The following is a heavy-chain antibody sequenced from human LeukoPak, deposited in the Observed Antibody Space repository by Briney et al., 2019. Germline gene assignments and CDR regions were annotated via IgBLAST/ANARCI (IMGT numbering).Heavy chain of an antibody. V-gene: IGHV3-53*01. CDR1: GFTVSSNY. J-gene: IGHJ3*02. CDR2: IYSGGST. CDR3: ARGTEAVEMATIGAFDI. Sequence: GGSLRPSCAASGFTVSSNYMSWVRQAPGKGLEWVSVIYSGGSTYYADSVKGRFTISRDNSKNTLYLQMNSLRAEDTALYYCARGTEAVEMATIGAFDIWGQGTMVTVSS. D-gene: IGHD5-24*01.